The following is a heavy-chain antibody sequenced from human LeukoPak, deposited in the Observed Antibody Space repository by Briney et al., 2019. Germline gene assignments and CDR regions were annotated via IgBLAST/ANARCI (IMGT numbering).Heavy chain of an antibody. J-gene: IGHJ4*02. CDR2: INHSGST. CDR1: GGSFSGYY. V-gene: IGHV4-34*01. D-gene: IGHD6-13*01. CDR3: ARGYLAAAGTGGDY. Sequence: PSETLSLTCAVYGGSFSGYYWSWIRQPPGKGLEWIGEINHSGSTNYNPSLKSRVTISVDTSKNQFSLKLSSVTAADTAVYYCARGYLAAAGTGGDYWGQGTLVNVSS.